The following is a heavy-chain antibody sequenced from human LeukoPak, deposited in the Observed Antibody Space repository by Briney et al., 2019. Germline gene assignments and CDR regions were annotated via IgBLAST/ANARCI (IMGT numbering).Heavy chain of an antibody. J-gene: IGHJ4*02. V-gene: IGHV4-59*01. CDR3: ARGPYYYGSGSYPYDY. Sequence: KPSETLPLTCTVSGGSISSYYWSWIRQPPGKGLEWIGYIHYSGTTNYNPSLKSRVTISVDTSKNQFSLKLSSVTAADTAVYYCARGPYYYGSGSYPYDYWGQGTLVTVSS. CDR1: GGSISSYY. CDR2: IHYSGTT. D-gene: IGHD3-10*01.